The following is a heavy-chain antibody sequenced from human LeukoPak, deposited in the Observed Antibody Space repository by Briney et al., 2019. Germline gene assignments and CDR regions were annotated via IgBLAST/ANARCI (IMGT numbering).Heavy chain of an antibody. CDR3: AREVATMAYYYYMDV. J-gene: IGHJ6*03. CDR1: GFTFSSYS. Sequence: GGSLRLSCAASGFTFSSYSMNWVRQAPGKGLEWVSSISSSSSYIYYADSVKGRFTISRDNAKNSLYLQMNSLRAEDTAVYYCAREVATMAYYYYMDVWGKGTTVTVSS. V-gene: IGHV3-21*01. CDR2: ISSSSSYI. D-gene: IGHD5-12*01.